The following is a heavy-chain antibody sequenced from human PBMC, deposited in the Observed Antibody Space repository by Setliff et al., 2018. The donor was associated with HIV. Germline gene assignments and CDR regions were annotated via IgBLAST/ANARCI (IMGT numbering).Heavy chain of an antibody. J-gene: IGHJ6*04. CDR1: GYTFAGYG. CDR2: INIYTGDR. CDR3: ARDSSASRTPPLH. Sequence: ASVKVSCKASGYTFAGYGIHWVRQAPGQGLEWVGWINIYTGDRTYADNFQYRVTMTADTSTSTVYMELRHLRSDDTAVYYCARDSSASRTPPLHWGEGTTVTVSS. D-gene: IGHD2-15*01. V-gene: IGHV1-18*01.